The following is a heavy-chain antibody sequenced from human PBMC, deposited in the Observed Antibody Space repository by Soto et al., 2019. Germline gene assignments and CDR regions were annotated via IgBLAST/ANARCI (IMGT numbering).Heavy chain of an antibody. CDR2: IYYSGST. V-gene: IGHV4-59*01. CDR1: GGSISSYY. Sequence: PSETLSLTCTVSGGSISSYYWSWIRQPPGKGLEWIGYIYYSGSTNYNPSLKSRVTISVDTSKNQFSLKLSSVTAADTAVYYCARAGSYYDSSGYKTMLFDYWGQGTLVTVSS. J-gene: IGHJ4*02. CDR3: ARAGSYYDSSGYKTMLFDY. D-gene: IGHD3-22*01.